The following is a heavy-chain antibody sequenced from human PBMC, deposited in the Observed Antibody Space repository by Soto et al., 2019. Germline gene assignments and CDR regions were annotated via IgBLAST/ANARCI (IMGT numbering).Heavy chain of an antibody. CDR1: GFTFSSYA. J-gene: IGHJ5*01. V-gene: IGHV3-23*01. CDR3: AKDLGDILSGCDS. D-gene: IGHD3-9*01. CDR2: ICASGGST. Sequence: GGSLRLSCSASGFTFSSYAMNWVRQAPGKGLEWVSSICASGGSTYYADSVKGRFTISRDISKNTLYLQMNRLRAEDTAVYYCAKDLGDILSGCDSWGQGTLVTVSS.